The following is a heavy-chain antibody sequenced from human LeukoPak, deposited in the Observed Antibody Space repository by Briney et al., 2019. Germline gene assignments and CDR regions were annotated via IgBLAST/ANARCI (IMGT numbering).Heavy chain of an antibody. D-gene: IGHD6-19*01. CDR2: IKQDGSEK. CDR1: GFTFSSYW. V-gene: IGHV3-7*01. Sequence: GGSLRLSCAASGFTFSSYWMSWVRQAPGKGLEWVANIKQDGSEKYYVDSVKGRFTISRDNSKNTLYLQMNSLRAEDTAVYYCAKFPSGWYPLDYWGQGTLVTVSS. CDR3: AKFPSGWYPLDY. J-gene: IGHJ4*02.